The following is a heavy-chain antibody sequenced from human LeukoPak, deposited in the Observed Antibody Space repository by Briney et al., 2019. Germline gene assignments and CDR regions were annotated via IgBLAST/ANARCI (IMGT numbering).Heavy chain of an antibody. CDR2: VKQDGIEK. V-gene: IGHV3-7*04. CDR3: VRDISTGWAFDV. D-gene: IGHD6-19*01. Sequence: GGSLRLSCSFSGFTLSSYWMSWVRQAPGKGLELVANVKQDGIEKYYVDSVNGRFTISRDNTKNSLYLQMNSLRVEDTAVYYCVRDISTGWAFDVWGQGTVVTVSS. J-gene: IGHJ3*01. CDR1: GFTLSSYW.